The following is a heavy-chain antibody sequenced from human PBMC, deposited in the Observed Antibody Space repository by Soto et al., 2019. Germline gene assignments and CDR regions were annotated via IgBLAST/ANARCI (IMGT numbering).Heavy chain of an antibody. J-gene: IGHJ4*02. V-gene: IGHV3-21*01. Sequence: NPGGSLRLSCAASGFTFSSYHMNWVRQAPGKGLEWVSSISTRNTYIYYADSVKGRFTISRDNAKNSLYLQMNSLRAEDTAVYYCAREYSQHFDYWGQGTLVTVSS. D-gene: IGHD5-18*01. CDR2: ISTRNTYI. CDR1: GFTFSSYH. CDR3: AREYSQHFDY.